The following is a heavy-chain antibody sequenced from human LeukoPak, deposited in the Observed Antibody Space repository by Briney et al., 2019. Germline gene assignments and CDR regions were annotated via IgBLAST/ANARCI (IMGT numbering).Heavy chain of an antibody. CDR1: GFTFSSYA. D-gene: IGHD3-22*01. V-gene: IGHV3-30-3*01. J-gene: IGHJ4*02. CDR2: ISYDGSNK. CDR3: ARDMGYDSSASFDY. Sequence: GGSLRLSCAASGFTFSSYAMHWVRQAPGKGLEWVAVISYDGSNKYYADSVKGRFTISRDNSKNTLYLQMNSLRAEDTAVYYCARDMGYDSSASFDYWGQGTLVTVSS.